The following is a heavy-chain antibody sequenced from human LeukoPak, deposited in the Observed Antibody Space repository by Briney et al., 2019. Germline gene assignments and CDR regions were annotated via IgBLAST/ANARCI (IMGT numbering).Heavy chain of an antibody. D-gene: IGHD3-22*01. Sequence: GGSLRLSCAASGFTFSRYWMAWVRQAPGKGLEWVANIKQDESEIYYVDSVQGRFTISRDNSKNTLYLQMSSLRAEDTAVYYCARGDYYDSSGYYFPDAFDIWGQGTMVTVSS. V-gene: IGHV3-7*02. CDR1: GFTFSRYW. J-gene: IGHJ3*02. CDR2: IKQDESEI. CDR3: ARGDYYDSSGYYFPDAFDI.